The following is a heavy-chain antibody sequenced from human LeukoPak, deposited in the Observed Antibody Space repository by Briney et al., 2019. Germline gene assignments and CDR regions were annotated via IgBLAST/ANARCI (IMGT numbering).Heavy chain of an antibody. D-gene: IGHD2-15*01. V-gene: IGHV4-34*01. CDR2: INHSGST. CDR1: GGSFSGYY. J-gene: IGHJ5*02. Sequence: PSETLSLTCAVYGGSFSGYYWSWIRQPPGKGLEWIGEINHSGSTNYNPSLKSRVTISVDTSKNQFSLKLSSVTAADTAVYYCARGGRNGYCSGGSCYNWFDPWGQGTLVTVSS. CDR3: ARGGRNGYCSGGSCYNWFDP.